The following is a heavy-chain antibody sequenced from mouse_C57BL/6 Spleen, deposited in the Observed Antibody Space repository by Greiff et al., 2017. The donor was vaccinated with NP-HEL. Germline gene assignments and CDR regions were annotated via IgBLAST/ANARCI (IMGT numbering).Heavy chain of an antibody. CDR3: ARNYDYDGSAWFAY. D-gene: IGHD2-4*01. CDR2: IYPRSGNT. Sequence: QVQLKESGAELARPGASVKLSCKASGYTFTSYGISWVKQRTGQGLEWIGEIYPRSGNTYYNEKFKGKATLTADKSSSSAYMELRSLTSEDSAVYFCARNYDYDGSAWFAYWGQGTLVTVSA. J-gene: IGHJ3*01. V-gene: IGHV1-81*01. CDR1: GYTFTSYG.